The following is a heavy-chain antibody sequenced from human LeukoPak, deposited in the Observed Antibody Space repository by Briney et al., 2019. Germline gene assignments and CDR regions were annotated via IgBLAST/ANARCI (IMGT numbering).Heavy chain of an antibody. CDR1: GFTFSSYS. D-gene: IGHD6-13*01. J-gene: IGHJ4*02. V-gene: IGHV3-21*01. CDR3: ARDRGSWYALDY. CDR2: ISSSSYI. Sequence: GGSLRLSCAASGFTFSSYSMNWVRQAPGKGLEWVSSISSSSYIYYADSVKGRFTISRDNAKNSLYLQMNSLRGEDTAVYYCARDRGSWYALDYWGQGTLVTVSS.